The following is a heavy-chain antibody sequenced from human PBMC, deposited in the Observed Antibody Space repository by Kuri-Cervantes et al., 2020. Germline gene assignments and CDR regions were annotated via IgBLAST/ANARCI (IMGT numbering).Heavy chain of an antibody. CDR2: IYYSGST. Sequence: SETLSLTCTVSGGSISSYYWSWIRQPPGKGLEWIGYIYYSGSTNYNPSLKSRVTISVDTSKNQFSLKLSSVTAADTAVYYCARSEMVAATLLDYWGQGTLVTVSS. CDR1: GGSISSYY. D-gene: IGHD2-15*01. CDR3: ARSEMVAATLLDY. V-gene: IGHV4-59*01. J-gene: IGHJ4*02.